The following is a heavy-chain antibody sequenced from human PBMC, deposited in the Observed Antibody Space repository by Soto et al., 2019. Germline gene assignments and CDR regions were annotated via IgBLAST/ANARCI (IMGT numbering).Heavy chain of an antibody. CDR3: ASPGPDFWSGYGKYYYTDV. D-gene: IGHD3-3*01. J-gene: IGHJ6*03. V-gene: IGHV3-30*03. CDR1: GFTFSSYG. Sequence: LRLSCAASGFTFSSYGMHLVRQAPGKGLEWVAVISYDGSNKYYADSVKGRFTISRDNSKNTLYLQMNSLRAEDTAVYYCASPGPDFWSGYGKYYYTDVWGKGTTVTVSS. CDR2: ISYDGSNK.